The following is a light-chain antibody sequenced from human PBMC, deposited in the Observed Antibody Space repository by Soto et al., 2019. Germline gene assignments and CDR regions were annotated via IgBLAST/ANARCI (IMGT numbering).Light chain of an antibody. J-gene: IGKJ1*01. CDR1: QNINSW. V-gene: IGKV1-5*03. CDR2: KAS. Sequence: DIQMTQSPSTLSASLGDRLTITCRASQNINSWLAWYQQKPGKAPNLLIYKASSLETGVPSRFSGSGSGTEFTLTISSLQPDDFASYHCQQYKSYWTFGQGTKVDI. CDR3: QQYKSYWT.